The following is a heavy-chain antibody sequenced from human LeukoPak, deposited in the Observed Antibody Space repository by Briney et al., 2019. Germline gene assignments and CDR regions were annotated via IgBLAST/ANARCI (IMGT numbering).Heavy chain of an antibody. V-gene: IGHV1-18*01. CDR2: ISAYNGNT. J-gene: IGHJ6*04. CDR1: GYTFTSYG. CDR3: ARDSWDSWPAAGI. Sequence: ASVKVSCKASGYTFTSYGINWVRQAPGQGLEWMGWISAYNGNTTYAPKLQGRVTMTTDTSTSTAYMELRSLRSDDTAVYYCARDSWDSWPAAGIWGKGTTVTISS. D-gene: IGHD6-13*01.